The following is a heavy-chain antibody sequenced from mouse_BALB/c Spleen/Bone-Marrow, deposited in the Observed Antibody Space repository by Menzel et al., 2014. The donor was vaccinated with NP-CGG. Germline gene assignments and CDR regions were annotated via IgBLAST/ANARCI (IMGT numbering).Heavy chain of an antibody. J-gene: IGHJ2*01. V-gene: IGHV5-6*02. CDR1: GFTFSNYG. D-gene: IGHD2-4*01. Sequence: EVKLVESGGDLVKPGGSLKLSCAASGFTFSNYGMSWVRQIPDKRLEWVATISSGGTYTFYPDSVKGRFTISRDNTKNTLTLQMTSLKSEDTAMYYCARRRDYDYFDYWGQGTTHTVSS. CDR2: ISSGGTYT. CDR3: ARRRDYDYFDY.